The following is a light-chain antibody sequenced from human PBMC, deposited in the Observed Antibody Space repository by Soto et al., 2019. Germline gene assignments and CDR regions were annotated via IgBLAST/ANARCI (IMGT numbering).Light chain of an antibody. V-gene: IGKV3-15*01. Sequence: EIVMTQSPATLSVSPGERVTLSCRASQSVGTNLAWYQQKPGLAPRVLIYDASTRATVIPARFSGSGSGTEFTLTISSLRSEDFAVYYCQQYDNWPLTFGGGTKVEIK. J-gene: IGKJ4*01. CDR1: QSVGTN. CDR3: QQYDNWPLT. CDR2: DAS.